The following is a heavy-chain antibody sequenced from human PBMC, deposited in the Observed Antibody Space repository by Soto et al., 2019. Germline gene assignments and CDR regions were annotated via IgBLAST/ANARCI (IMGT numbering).Heavy chain of an antibody. CDR3: ARVNGGWLRLPY. Sequence: QVQLQQWGAGQLKPSGTLSLTCAVYGESFSAYSWSWIRQPPGKALEWIGEINHSGSTNYNPSLKSRVIMSIDTSNNQFSLKLTSVTAADTGVYYCARVNGGWLRLPYWGQGTVVTVSS. D-gene: IGHD5-12*01. CDR1: GESFSAYS. J-gene: IGHJ4*02. V-gene: IGHV4-34*01. CDR2: INHSGST.